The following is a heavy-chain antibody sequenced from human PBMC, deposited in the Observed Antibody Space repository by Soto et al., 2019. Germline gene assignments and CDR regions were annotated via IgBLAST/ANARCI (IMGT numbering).Heavy chain of an antibody. V-gene: IGHV4-59*08. CDR2: IYYSGST. CDR1: GGSISSYY. D-gene: IGHD2-15*01. CDR3: ARLDCSGGSCYFFDY. Sequence: PSETLSLTCTVSGGSISSYYWSWIRQPPGKGLEWIGYIYYSGSTNYNPSLKSRVTISVDTSKNQFSLKLSSVTAADTAVYYCARLDCSGGSCYFFDYWGQGTLVTVSS. J-gene: IGHJ4*02.